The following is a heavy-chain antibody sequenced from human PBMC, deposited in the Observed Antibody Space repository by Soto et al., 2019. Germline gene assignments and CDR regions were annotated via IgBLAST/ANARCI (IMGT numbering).Heavy chain of an antibody. V-gene: IGHV4-39*01. Sequence: SETLSLTCTVSGGSISSSSYYWGWIRQPPGKGLEWIGSIYYSGSTYYNPSLKSRVTISVDTSKNQFSLKLSSVTAADTAVYYCATIIIAAAAENWFDPWAREPWSPSPQ. CDR3: ATIIIAAAAENWFDP. CDR2: IYYSGST. J-gene: IGHJ5*02. D-gene: IGHD6-13*01. CDR1: GGSISSSSYY.